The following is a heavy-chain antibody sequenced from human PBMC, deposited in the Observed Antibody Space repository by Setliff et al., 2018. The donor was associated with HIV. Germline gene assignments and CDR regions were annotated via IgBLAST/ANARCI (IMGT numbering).Heavy chain of an antibody. Sequence: SETLSLTCTVSGDSIDRYYWSWIRQPPGRGLEWIAYIHDTGKTNSNPSLKSRVTISLDTTRNQFSLKLTSVTAADTAMYYCARHTPNGAVGDFDFWGQGTLVTVSS. CDR1: GDSIDRYY. CDR2: IHDTGKT. V-gene: IGHV4-59*08. D-gene: IGHD3-10*01. J-gene: IGHJ4*02. CDR3: ARHTPNGAVGDFDF.